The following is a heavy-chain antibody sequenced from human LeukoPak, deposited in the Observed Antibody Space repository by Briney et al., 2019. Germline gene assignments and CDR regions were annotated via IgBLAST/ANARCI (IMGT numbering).Heavy chain of an antibody. V-gene: IGHV1-2*02. Sequence: ASVKVSCKASGYTFTGYYMHWVRQAPGQGLGWMGWINPNSGGTNYAQKFQGRVTMTRDTSISTAYMELSRLRSDDTAVYYCARDAAGNDAFEIWGQGTMVTVSS. J-gene: IGHJ3*02. D-gene: IGHD6-19*01. CDR3: ARDAAGNDAFEI. CDR2: INPNSGGT. CDR1: GYTFTGYY.